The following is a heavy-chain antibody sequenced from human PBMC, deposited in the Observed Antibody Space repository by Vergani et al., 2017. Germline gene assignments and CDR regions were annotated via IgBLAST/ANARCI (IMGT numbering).Heavy chain of an antibody. CDR2: IYHSGST. D-gene: IGHD6-13*01. V-gene: IGHV4-4*03. Sequence: QVQLQESGPGMVKPPGTLSPTCAVSGGSISSNWWSRVRQPPGKGLEGIEEIYHSGSTNYNPSLKSRVTISVDKSKNQFSLKLSSVTAADTAVYYFAKNPGIATTRHYYAMDVWGQGTTVTVSS. CDR3: AKNPGIATTRHYYAMDV. J-gene: IGHJ6*02. CDR1: GGSISSNW.